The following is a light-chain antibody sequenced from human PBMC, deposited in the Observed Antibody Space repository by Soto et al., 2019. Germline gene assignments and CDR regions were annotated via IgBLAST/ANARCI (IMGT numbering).Light chain of an antibody. V-gene: IGKV1-5*03. CDR3: HQYNSDLGIT. Sequence: DIQMTQSPSTLSASVGDRVTITCRASQSIGFWVAWHQQKPGKAPKLLIYNVSSLESGVPSRFSGSGSGREFTLTISSLQPDDFATYYCHQYNSDLGITFGPGTEVDIK. CDR2: NVS. CDR1: QSIGFW. J-gene: IGKJ3*01.